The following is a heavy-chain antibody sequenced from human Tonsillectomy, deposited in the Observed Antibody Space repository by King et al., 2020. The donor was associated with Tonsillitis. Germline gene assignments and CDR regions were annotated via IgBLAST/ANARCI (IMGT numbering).Heavy chain of an antibody. CDR1: GFTFSSYA. CDR3: ASMFWETPRYV. Sequence: VQLVESGGALVQPGGSLRLSCGFSGFTFSSYAMSWVRQAPGKGLDWVSAISGNGSATFYADTVKGRFTVSRDNSKSTLYLQMNSLQVEDTAVYYCASMFWETPRYVWGQGTLVTVSS. V-gene: IGHV3-23*04. CDR2: ISGNGSAT. J-gene: IGHJ4*02. D-gene: IGHD3-10*02.